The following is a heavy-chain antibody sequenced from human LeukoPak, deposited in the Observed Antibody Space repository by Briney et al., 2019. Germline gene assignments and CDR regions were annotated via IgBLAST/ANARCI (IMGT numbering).Heavy chain of an antibody. CDR1: GFTFSIYS. Sequence: GGSLRLSCAASGFTFSIYSMIWVRQAPGKGLEWVSYISSTSSTKYYADSVKGRFTISRDNAKNSLYLQMNSLRAEDTAVYYCASNYYDGSGYYAWRDYWGQGTLVTVSS. J-gene: IGHJ4*02. CDR2: ISSTSSTK. D-gene: IGHD3-22*01. V-gene: IGHV3-48*04. CDR3: ASNYYDGSGYYAWRDY.